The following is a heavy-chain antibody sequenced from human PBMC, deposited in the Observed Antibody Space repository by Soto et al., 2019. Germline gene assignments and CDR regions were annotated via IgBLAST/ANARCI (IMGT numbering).Heavy chain of an antibody. CDR2: IKQDGSET. Sequence: SLRLSCAASGFTFSSYWMSWVRQAPGTGLEWGANIKQDGSETYYVDSVKGRFTISRDNAKNSLYLQMNSLRAEDTAVYYCARVVVKRDSSGYYWVHYYYGLYGWGQGTTVTVSS. CDR1: GFTFSSYW. D-gene: IGHD3-22*01. CDR3: ARVVVKRDSSGYYWVHYYYGLYG. J-gene: IGHJ6*02. V-gene: IGHV3-7*03.